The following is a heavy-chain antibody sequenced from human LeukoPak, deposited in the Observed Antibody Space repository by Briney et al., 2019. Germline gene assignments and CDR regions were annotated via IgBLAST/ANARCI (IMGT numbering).Heavy chain of an antibody. CDR1: GGSFSGYY. D-gene: IGHD3-16*01. CDR3: ARVPRSGELWRLGYYYYGMDV. Sequence: SETLSLTCAVYGGSFSGYYWSWIRQPPGKGLEWIGEINHSGSTNYNPSLKSRVTISVDTSKNQFSLKLSSVTAADTAVYYCARVPRSGELWRLGYYYYGMDVWGQGTTVTVSS. V-gene: IGHV4-34*01. J-gene: IGHJ6*02. CDR2: INHSGST.